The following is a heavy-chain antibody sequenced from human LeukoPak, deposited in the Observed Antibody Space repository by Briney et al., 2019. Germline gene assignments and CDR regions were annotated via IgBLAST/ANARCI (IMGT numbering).Heavy chain of an antibody. J-gene: IGHJ4*02. Sequence: GGSLRLSCAASGFTFSYYNMNWVRQAPGKGLEWVSYISSSSSYIYYADSVKGRFTISRDNAKNSLYLQMNSLRAEDTAVYYCARDRSPNWNFDYWGQGTLVTVSS. V-gene: IGHV3-21*05. D-gene: IGHD1-20*01. CDR2: ISSSSSYI. CDR1: GFTFSYYN. CDR3: ARDRSPNWNFDY.